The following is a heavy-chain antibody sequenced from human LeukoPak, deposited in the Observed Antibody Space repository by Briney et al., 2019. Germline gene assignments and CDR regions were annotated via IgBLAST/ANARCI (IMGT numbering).Heavy chain of an antibody. V-gene: IGHV4-59*01. D-gene: IGHD3-10*01. CDR2: IYYSGNT. CDR3: ARTPTYYGSATYLDY. CDR1: GGSISSYY. J-gene: IGHJ4*02. Sequence: SETLSLTCTVSGGSISSYYWSWIRQPPGKGLEWIGYIYYSGNTNYNPSLKSRVTISVDTSKEQFSLNLRSVTAADTAVYYCARTPTYYGSATYLDYWGQGTLVTVSS.